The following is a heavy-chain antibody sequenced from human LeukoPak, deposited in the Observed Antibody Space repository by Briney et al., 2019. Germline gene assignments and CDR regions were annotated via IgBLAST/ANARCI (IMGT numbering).Heavy chain of an antibody. CDR2: ISGSGGST. CDR3: AKDPDIAVAGYFDY. V-gene: IGHV3-23*01. D-gene: IGHD6-19*01. J-gene: IGHJ4*02. Sequence: GGSLRLSCAASGFTFSSYAMSWVRQAPGKGLEGVSAISGSGGSTYYADSVKGRFTISRDNSKNTLYLQMNSLRAEDTAVYYCAKDPDIAVAGYFDYWGQGTLVTVSS. CDR1: GFTFSSYA.